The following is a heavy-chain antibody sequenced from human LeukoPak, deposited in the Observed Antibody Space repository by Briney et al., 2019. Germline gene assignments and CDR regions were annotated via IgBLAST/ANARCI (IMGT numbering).Heavy chain of an antibody. D-gene: IGHD3-10*01. V-gene: IGHV4-39*01. CDR2: IYYSGST. CDR3: ARHGSGSTHWWYYYMDV. CDR1: GGSISSSSYF. Sequence: PSETLSLTCTVSGGSISSSSYFWVWIRQPPGKGLEWIGSIYYSGSTYYNPSLKSRVTISVDTSKNQISLKLSSVTAADTAVYYCARHGSGSTHWWYYYMDVWGKGTTVTISS. J-gene: IGHJ6*03.